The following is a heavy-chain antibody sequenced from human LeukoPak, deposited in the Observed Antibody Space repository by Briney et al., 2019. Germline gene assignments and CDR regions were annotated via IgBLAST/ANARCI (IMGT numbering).Heavy chain of an antibody. Sequence: GASVKVSCKASGGTFSSYAISWVRQAPGQGLEWMGGFDPEDGETIYAQKFQGRVTMTEDTSTDTAYMELSSLRSEDTAVYYCATHERRYYYYGMDVWGQGTTVTVSS. CDR2: FDPEDGET. D-gene: IGHD1-1*01. CDR1: GGTFSSYA. CDR3: ATHERRYYYYGMDV. V-gene: IGHV1-24*01. J-gene: IGHJ6*02.